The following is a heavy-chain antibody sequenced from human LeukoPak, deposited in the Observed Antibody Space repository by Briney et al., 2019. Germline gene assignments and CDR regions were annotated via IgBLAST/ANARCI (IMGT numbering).Heavy chain of an antibody. J-gene: IGHJ4*02. D-gene: IGHD6-19*01. CDR1: GASISSYY. Sequence: SETLSLTCTVSGASISSYYWSWIRQPAGKGLEWIGRVYISGSTNYNPSFKSRVTMSVDTSKNQFSLELSSVTAADTAVYYCARVDSSGWYHFDYWGQGTLVTVSS. CDR3: ARVDSSGWYHFDY. CDR2: VYISGST. V-gene: IGHV4-4*07.